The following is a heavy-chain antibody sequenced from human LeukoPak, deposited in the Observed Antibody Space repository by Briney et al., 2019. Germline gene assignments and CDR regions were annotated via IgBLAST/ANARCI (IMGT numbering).Heavy chain of an antibody. CDR3: ARGIMITFGGSLDY. J-gene: IGHJ4*02. V-gene: IGHV3-74*01. CDR2: INSDGSST. Sequence: PGGSLRLSCAASGVTFSSYWMHWVRQAPGKGLVWGSRINSDGSSTSYADSVKGRFTISRDNAKNTLYLQMNSLRAEDTAVYYCARGIMITFGGSLDYWGQGTLVTVSS. D-gene: IGHD3-16*01. CDR1: GVTFSSYW.